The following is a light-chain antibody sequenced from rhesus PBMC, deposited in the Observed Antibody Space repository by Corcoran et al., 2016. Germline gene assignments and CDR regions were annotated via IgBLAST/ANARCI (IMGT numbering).Light chain of an antibody. J-gene: IGKJ4*01. V-gene: IGKV3-24*04. CDR1: QSVGSY. CDR2: GAT. Sequence: ETVVTQSPATLSLSPGERATLSCRASQSVGSYLAWYQQKPGQAPRLLIYGATSRATCIPDRFSGSGSGTDFTLTISSLEPEDVGVYYCQQSSNLLTFGGGTKVEIK. CDR3: QQSSNLLT.